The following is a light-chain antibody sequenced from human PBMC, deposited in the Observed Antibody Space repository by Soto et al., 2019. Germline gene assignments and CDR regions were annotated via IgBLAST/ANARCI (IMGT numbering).Light chain of an antibody. Sequence: EIVLTQSPGTLSLSPGERATLSYRASQSVSSSYLAWYQQKPVQAPRLLIYGASSRATGIPDRFSGSGSGTDFTLTISRLEPEDFAVYYCQQYGSSLFTFGPGTKVDIK. V-gene: IGKV3-20*01. CDR3: QQYGSSLFT. J-gene: IGKJ3*01. CDR1: QSVSSSY. CDR2: GAS.